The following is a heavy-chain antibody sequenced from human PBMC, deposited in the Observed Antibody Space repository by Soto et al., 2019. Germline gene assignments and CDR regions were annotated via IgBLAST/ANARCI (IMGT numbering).Heavy chain of an antibody. CDR1: GYTFTSYY. Sequence: GASVKVSGKASGYTFTSYYMHWVRQAPGQGLEWMGIINPSGGSTSYAQKFQGRVTMTRDTSTSTVYMELSSLRSADPAVYYCARDRGGYSSSWTRLDYWGQGTLVTVS. D-gene: IGHD6-13*01. J-gene: IGHJ4*02. CDR2: INPSGGST. CDR3: ARDRGGYSSSWTRLDY. V-gene: IGHV1-46*01.